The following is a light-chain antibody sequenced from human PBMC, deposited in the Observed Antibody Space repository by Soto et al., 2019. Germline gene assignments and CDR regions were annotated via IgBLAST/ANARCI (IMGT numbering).Light chain of an antibody. V-gene: IGKV1-39*01. CDR1: QNINTY. CDR3: QHTSSAPFN. CDR2: DAA. J-gene: IGKJ3*01. Sequence: DIQMTQSPYSLSAAVGDRVTIACRASQNINTYLNWYQQKPGKAPKLLIFDAASLQSGVPSRFSGGGSRTDFTLTITSLKPEDFATYYCQHTSSAPFNFGPGTKVDIK.